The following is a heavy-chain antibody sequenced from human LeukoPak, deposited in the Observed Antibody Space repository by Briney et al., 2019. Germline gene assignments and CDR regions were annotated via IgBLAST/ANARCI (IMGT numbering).Heavy chain of an antibody. V-gene: IGHV1-8*01. CDR3: ARGVRGVTGYWYFDL. J-gene: IGHJ2*01. Sequence: ASVKVSCKASGYTFTSYDINWVRQATGQGLEWMGWMNPNSGNTGYAQKFQGRVTMTRNTSISTAYMELSSLRSEDTAVFYCARGVRGVTGYWYFDLWGRGTLVTVSS. CDR1: GYTFTSYD. D-gene: IGHD3-10*02. CDR2: MNPNSGNT.